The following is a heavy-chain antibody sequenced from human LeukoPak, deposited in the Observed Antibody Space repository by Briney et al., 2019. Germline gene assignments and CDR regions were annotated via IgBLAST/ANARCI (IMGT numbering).Heavy chain of an antibody. Sequence: GASVKVSCKPSGYAFTGYYTHWLRQAPGQGLEWMGWINPNTGATIYAQRFQGRVTMTRDTSINTAYMELSTLTSDDTGVYYCARGRVGSGWPRPYYFEKWGQGTLVTVSS. CDR3: ARGRVGSGWPRPYYFEK. CDR2: INPNTGAT. V-gene: IGHV1-2*02. D-gene: IGHD6-19*01. J-gene: IGHJ4*02. CDR1: GYAFTGYY.